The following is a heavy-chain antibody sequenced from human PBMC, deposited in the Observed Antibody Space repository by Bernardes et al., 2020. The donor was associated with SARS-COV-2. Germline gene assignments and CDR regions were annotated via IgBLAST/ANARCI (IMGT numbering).Heavy chain of an antibody. D-gene: IGHD3-16*01. CDR2: IYYSGET. CDR3: ARKLADAQGGGLDV. J-gene: IGHJ6*02. V-gene: IGHV4-59*08. CDR1: GGSITYYY. Sequence: SETLSLTFTVSGGSITYYYWTWIRQSPGKGLEWIGYIYYSGETNYNPSLKNRLTISRDTSTNQFSLNLKSVTAADTAVYYCARKLADAQGGGLDVWGQGTTVTVSS.